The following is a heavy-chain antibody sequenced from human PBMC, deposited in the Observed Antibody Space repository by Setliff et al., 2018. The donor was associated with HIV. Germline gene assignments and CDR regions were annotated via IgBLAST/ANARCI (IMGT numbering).Heavy chain of an antibody. CDR1: GGSISSAYYY. V-gene: IGHV4-31*02. D-gene: IGHD3-3*01. CDR2: ISYSAST. CDR3: ASSGVRGDD. Sequence: KTSETLSLTCTVSGGSISSAYYYWSFIRQHPGKGLEWIGYISYSASTYYNPSLRSRLNVYVDTSENQFSLNLTSVSSADTAVYFCASSGVRGDDWGQGTLVTVSS. J-gene: IGHJ4*02.